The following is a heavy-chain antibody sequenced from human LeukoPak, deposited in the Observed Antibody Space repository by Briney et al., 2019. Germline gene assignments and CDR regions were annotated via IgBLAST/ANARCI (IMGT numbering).Heavy chain of an antibody. Sequence: GGSLRLSCVASGFAFSIYAMSWVRQAPGKGLEWVSGISGSGGSTYYADSVEGRFTISRDNSKNTLYLQMNSLRAEDTAIYYCAKDGAVPRYYDFWSGYSDYWGQGTLVTVSS. CDR3: AKDGAVPRYYDFWSGYSDY. J-gene: IGHJ4*02. D-gene: IGHD3-3*01. CDR2: ISGSGGST. CDR1: GFAFSIYA. V-gene: IGHV3-23*01.